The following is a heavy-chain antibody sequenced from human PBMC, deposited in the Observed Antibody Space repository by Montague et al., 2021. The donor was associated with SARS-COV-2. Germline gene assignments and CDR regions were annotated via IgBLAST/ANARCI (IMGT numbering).Heavy chain of an antibody. CDR1: GDSIRNSDYS. CDR2: IYNGGTT. J-gene: IGHJ4*02. Sequence: SETLSLTCTVSGDSIRNSDYSWGWVRQPPGKGLEWLGNIYNGGTTXYKPSLKSRVTIFVDTSKNQFSLKLSSVTAADTAVYYCATRTRYPQNDFGFWGQGTLVTVSS. V-gene: IGHV4-39*01. D-gene: IGHD2-15*01. CDR3: ATRTRYPQNDFGF.